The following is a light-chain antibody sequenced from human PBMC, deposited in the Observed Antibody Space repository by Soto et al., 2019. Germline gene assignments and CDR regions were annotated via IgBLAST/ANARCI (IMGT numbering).Light chain of an antibody. CDR3: TQHNSYPRT. CDR2: VAS. CDR1: QGIGNE. Sequence: DLQMTQSPSSLSASVGDRVTITCRQSQGIGNELGWYQQKPGKAPRRLIYVASNLQSGVPSRFSGSGSGTEFSLTISSLQPEDSATYYCTQHNSYPRTFGQGTKVEIK. V-gene: IGKV1-17*01. J-gene: IGKJ1*01.